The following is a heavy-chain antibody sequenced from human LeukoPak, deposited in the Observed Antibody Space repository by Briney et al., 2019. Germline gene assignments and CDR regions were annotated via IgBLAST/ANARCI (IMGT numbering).Heavy chain of an antibody. Sequence: ASVTVSFMASGYTFTYYYMHWVRQAPGQGREWMGLNNPNSGGTNYAQKFQGRGNMTRDTSISTAYMELSRLRSDDTAVYYCARIFGYCGNTSCQDLFDYWGQGTLVTVSS. CDR1: GYTFTYYY. CDR2: NNPNSGGT. CDR3: ARIFGYCGNTSCQDLFDY. D-gene: IGHD2-2*01. V-gene: IGHV1-2*02. J-gene: IGHJ4*02.